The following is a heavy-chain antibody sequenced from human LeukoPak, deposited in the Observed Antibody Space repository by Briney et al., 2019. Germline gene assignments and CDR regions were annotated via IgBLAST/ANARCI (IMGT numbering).Heavy chain of an antibody. J-gene: IGHJ6*03. CDR3: ARARYDFWSGPYYYYYMDV. Sequence: PSETLSLTCTVSGGSISSYYWSWIRQPPGKGLEWIGYIYYSGSTNYNPTLKSRVTISVDTSKNQFSLKLSSVTAADTAVYYCARARYDFWSGPYYYYYMDVWGKGTTVTVSS. V-gene: IGHV4-59*01. CDR2: IYYSGST. D-gene: IGHD3-3*01. CDR1: GGSISSYY.